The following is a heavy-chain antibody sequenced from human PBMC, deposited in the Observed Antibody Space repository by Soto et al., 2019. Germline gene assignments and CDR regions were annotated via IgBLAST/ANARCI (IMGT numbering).Heavy chain of an antibody. CDR3: ARPHFCTSTSCYEAFDY. D-gene: IGHD2-2*01. CDR2: IYYSGST. J-gene: IGHJ4*02. V-gene: IGHV4-39*01. CDR1: GGSISSSSYY. Sequence: PSETLSLTCIVSGGSISSSSYYWGWIRQPPGKGLEWIGSIYYSGSTYSNPSLKSRVTISVDTSKNQFSLKLSSVTAADTAVYYCARPHFCTSTSCYEAFDYWGQGTLVTVSS.